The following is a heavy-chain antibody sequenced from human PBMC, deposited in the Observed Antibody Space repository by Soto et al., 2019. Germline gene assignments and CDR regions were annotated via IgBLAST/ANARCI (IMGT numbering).Heavy chain of an antibody. D-gene: IGHD3-10*01. V-gene: IGHV3-21*02. J-gene: IGHJ4*02. CDR3: VRDGSLLGMTR. Sequence: EVQLVESGGGLVKPGESLRLSCVASGFTCKNYNMNWVLQAPGKWLEWVSAIGGSDTFTYYADSVKGRFNISRDNAKCSLFLQMNSLRFEDTAVYFCVRDGSLLGMTRWGQGTLVTVSS. CDR1: GFTCKNYN. CDR2: IGGSDTFT.